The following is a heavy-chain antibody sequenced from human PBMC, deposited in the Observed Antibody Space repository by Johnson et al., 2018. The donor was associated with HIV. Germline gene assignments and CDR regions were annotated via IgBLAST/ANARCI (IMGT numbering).Heavy chain of an antibody. CDR1: GFIFSTYG. J-gene: IGHJ3*02. CDR3: ARPSRGRGSYCGGAFDI. D-gene: IGHD1-26*01. CDR2: ISYDGSNK. V-gene: IGHV3-30*19. Sequence: QVQLVESGGGVVQPGGSLRLSCVASGFIFSTYGMHWVRQAPGKGLEWVAVISYDGSNKYYADSVKGRFTISRDNSKNTLYLQMNSLRAEDTAVYYCARPSRGRGSYCGGAFDIWGQGTMVTVSS.